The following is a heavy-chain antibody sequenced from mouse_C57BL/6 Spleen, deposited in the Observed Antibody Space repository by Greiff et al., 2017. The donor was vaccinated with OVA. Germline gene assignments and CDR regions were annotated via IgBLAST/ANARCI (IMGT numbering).Heavy chain of an antibody. CDR3: ARSSASYGGFAY. J-gene: IGHJ3*01. CDR1: GYTFTSYW. Sequence: QVQLKQPGAELVMPGASVKLSCKASGYTFTSYWMHWVKQRPGQGLEWIGAIDPSDSYTNYNQKFKGKSTLTVDKSSSTAYMQLSSLTSEDSAVYYCARSSASYGGFAYWGQGTLVTVSA. V-gene: IGHV1-69*01. D-gene: IGHD1-1*02. CDR2: IDPSDSYT.